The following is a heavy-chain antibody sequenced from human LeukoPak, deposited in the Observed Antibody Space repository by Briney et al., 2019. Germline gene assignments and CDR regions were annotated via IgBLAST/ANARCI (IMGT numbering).Heavy chain of an antibody. V-gene: IGHV3-7*01. Sequence: GGSLRLSCAASGFSFDKFRMSWVRQAPGKGLEWVANVKHDGSVEQYVDSAKGRFTVSRDNAKNSVYLQMDSLRAEDTAVYYCVSQEVVPHWGQGTLVTVSS. CDR1: GFSFDKFR. CDR2: VKHDGSVE. CDR3: VSQEVVPH. D-gene: IGHD6-13*01. J-gene: IGHJ4*02.